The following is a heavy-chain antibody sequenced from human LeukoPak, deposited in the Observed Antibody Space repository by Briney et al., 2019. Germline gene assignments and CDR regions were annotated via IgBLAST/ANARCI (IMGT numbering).Heavy chain of an antibody. J-gene: IGHJ3*01. D-gene: IGHD6-13*01. Sequence: SGTLSLTCTVSGGSISSSSYYWGWIRQPPGKGLEWIGTIYYSGSTYYNPSLKSRVTVSVDTSKNQFSLKLSSVTAADTALYYCARLGIAAAGRTEEDAFDLWGQGTMVTVSS. CDR2: IYYSGST. CDR3: ARLGIAAAGRTEEDAFDL. CDR1: GGSISSSSYY. V-gene: IGHV4-39*01.